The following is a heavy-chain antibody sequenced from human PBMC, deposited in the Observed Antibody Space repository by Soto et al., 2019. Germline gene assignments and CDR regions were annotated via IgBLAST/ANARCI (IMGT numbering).Heavy chain of an antibody. CDR3: ARYDITRYGMDV. CDR1: GGTFSSYA. CDR2: IIPIFGTA. Sequence: QVQLVQSGAEVQKPGSSVKVSCKASGGTFSSYAISWVRQAPGQGLEWMGGIIPIFGTANYAQKFQGSVTIKAYKSTSTAYMELSSLRSEATAVYYCARYDITRYGMDVGGQGNTVTVSS. D-gene: IGHD3-9*01. J-gene: IGHJ6*02. V-gene: IGHV1-69*06.